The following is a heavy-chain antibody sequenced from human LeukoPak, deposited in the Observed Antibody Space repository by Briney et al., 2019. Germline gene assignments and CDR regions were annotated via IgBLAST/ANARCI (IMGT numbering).Heavy chain of an antibody. J-gene: IGHJ4*02. CDR3: ARSMIVVVMDY. D-gene: IGHD3-22*01. CDR2: ISSSGSTI. Sequence: GGSLRLSCAASGFTFSDYYMSWIRQAPGKGLEWVSHISSSGSTIYYADSVKGRFTISRDNAKNSLYLQMNSLRAEDTAVYYCARSMIVVVMDYWGQGTLVTVSS. V-gene: IGHV3-11*01. CDR1: GFTFSDYY.